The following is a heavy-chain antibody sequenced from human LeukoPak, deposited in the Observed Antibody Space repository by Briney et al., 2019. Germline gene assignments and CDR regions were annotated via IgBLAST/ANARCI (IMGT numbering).Heavy chain of an antibody. CDR1: GYTLTGYC. CDR2: IDTKSGAT. V-gene: IGHV1-2*02. CDR3: ARDLGISGWYAPPLGYFDY. J-gene: IGHJ4*02. D-gene: IGHD6-19*01. Sequence: ASVKVSCKASGYTLTGYCMHWVRQAPGQGLEWLGWIDTKSGATNYAQNFQGRVTMTRDTSMSTTYMELKRLRSDDTAVYYCARDLGISGWYAPPLGYFDYWGQGTLLTVSS.